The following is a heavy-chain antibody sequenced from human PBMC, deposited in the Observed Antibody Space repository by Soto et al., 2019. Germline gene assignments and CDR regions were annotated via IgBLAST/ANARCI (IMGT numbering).Heavy chain of an antibody. CDR3: ARALFTPRGGMDV. D-gene: IGHD2-15*01. V-gene: IGHV3-33*01. J-gene: IGHJ6*02. CDR2: IWYDGSNK. CDR1: GFTFSSYG. Sequence: PGGSLRLSCAASGFTFSSYGMHWVRQAPGKGLEWVAVIWYDGSNKYYADSVKGRFTISRDNSKNTLYLQMNSLRAEDTAVYYCARALFTPRGGMDVWGQGTTVTVSS.